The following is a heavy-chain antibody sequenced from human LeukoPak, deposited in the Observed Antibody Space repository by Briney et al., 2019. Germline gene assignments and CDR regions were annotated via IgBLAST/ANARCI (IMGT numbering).Heavy chain of an antibody. CDR3: ARTPYYYYYYMDV. CDR2: IYTSGST. J-gene: IGHJ6*03. V-gene: IGHV4-61*02. CDR1: GGSISSGSYY. Sequence: SETLSLTCSVSGGSISSGSYYWRWIRQPAGKGLEWIGRIYTSGSTNYNPSLKSRFTISVDTSKNQFSLKLSSVTAADMAVYYCARTPYYYYYYMDVWGKGTTVTVSS.